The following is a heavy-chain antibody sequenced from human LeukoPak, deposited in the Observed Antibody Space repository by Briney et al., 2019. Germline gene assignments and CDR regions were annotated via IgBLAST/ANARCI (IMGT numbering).Heavy chain of an antibody. CDR3: ARVGTTVTTLSWFDP. CDR2: INPNSGGT. D-gene: IGHD4-17*01. V-gene: IGHV1-2*02. CDR1: GYTFTGYH. J-gene: IGHJ5*02. Sequence: ASVKVSCKASGYTFTGYHMHWVRQAPGQGLEWMGWINPNSGGTNFAQKLQGRVTMTRDTSISTAYMELSRLRSDDTAVYFCARVGTTVTTLSWFDPWGQGTLVTVSS.